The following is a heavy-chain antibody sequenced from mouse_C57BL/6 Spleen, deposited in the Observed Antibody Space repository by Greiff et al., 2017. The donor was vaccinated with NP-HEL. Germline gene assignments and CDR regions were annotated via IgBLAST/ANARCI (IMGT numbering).Heavy chain of an antibody. J-gene: IGHJ4*01. CDR1: GYTFTSYG. V-gene: IGHV1-81*01. CDR3: ARERNYDGYLLYAMDY. Sequence: QVHVKQSGAELARPGASVKLSCKASGYTFTSYGISWVKQRTGQGLEWIGEIYPRSGNTYYNEKFKGKATLTADKSSSTAYMELRSLTSEDSAVYFCARERNYDGYLLYAMDYWGQGTSVTVSS. CDR2: IYPRSGNT. D-gene: IGHD2-3*01.